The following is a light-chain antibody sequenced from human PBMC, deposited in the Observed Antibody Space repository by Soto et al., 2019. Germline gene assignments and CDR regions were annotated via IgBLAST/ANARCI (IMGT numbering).Light chain of an antibody. CDR1: QSVSSN. Sequence: EIVMTQSPATLSVSPVESATLACRASQSVSSNLAWYQQKTGQAPRILIYGASTRATGISARFSGSGSGTAFTPTISSRQTEDFSVYYCYQHNHWPPWTFGQGTQVEIK. CDR3: YQHNHWPPWT. J-gene: IGKJ1*01. V-gene: IGKV3-15*01. CDR2: GAS.